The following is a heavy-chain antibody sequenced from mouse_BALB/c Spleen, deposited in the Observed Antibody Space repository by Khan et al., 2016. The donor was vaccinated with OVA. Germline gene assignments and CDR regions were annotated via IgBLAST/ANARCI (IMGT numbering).Heavy chain of an antibody. CDR3: VRDGAYHRNDGWFAY. CDR1: GYTFTSYT. CDR2: INPSNGYT. Sequence: VKLLESGAELARPGASVKMSCKASGYTFTSYTIHWIKERPGQGLEWIGYINPSNGYTNYNQKFKDKATLTTDKSSTTAYLQLSSLTSDDSAVYNCVRDGAYHRNDGWFAYWGQGTRVTVSA. D-gene: IGHD2-14*01. V-gene: IGHV1-4*01. J-gene: IGHJ3*01.